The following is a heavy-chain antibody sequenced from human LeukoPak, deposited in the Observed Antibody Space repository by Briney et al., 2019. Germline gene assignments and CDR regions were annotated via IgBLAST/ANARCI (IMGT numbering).Heavy chain of an antibody. Sequence: GGSLRLSCTASCLTFSGFEMSWVRQTPGKGLEWLSNIRTDGTTTYYADSVKGRFTISRDNAENSLYLQMDMLRPDDPSLYYCARAFGCHFELWGRGTLVTVSS. J-gene: IGHJ2*01. CDR2: IRTDGTTT. CDR3: ARAFGCHFEL. CDR1: CLTFSGFE. D-gene: IGHD3-16*01. V-gene: IGHV3-48*03.